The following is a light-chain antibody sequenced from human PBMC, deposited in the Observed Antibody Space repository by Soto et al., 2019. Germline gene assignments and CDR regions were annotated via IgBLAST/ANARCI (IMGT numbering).Light chain of an antibody. Sequence: CALTKPASGNRFAGRGSSISRKRTNSDVGGYNYVSWYQHHPGKAPKLMIFDVSNRPSGVSNRFSGSKSGNTASLTISGLQPEDEADYYCSSYTTSNTRQIVFGTGTKVTVL. CDR1: NSDVGGYNY. J-gene: IGLJ1*01. CDR2: DVS. V-gene: IGLV2-14*03. CDR3: SSYTTSNTRQIV.